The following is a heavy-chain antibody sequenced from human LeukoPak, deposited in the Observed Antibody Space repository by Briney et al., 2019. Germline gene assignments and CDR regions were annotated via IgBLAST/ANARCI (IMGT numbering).Heavy chain of an antibody. D-gene: IGHD3-3*01. J-gene: IGHJ6*02. Sequence: ASVKVSCKVSGYTLTELSVHWVLQAPGKGLEWMGGFDPEDGETIYAQKFQGRVTMTEDTSTDTAYMELSSLRSEDTAVYYRATATSETIFGALNYGMDVWGQGTTVTVSS. CDR2: FDPEDGET. CDR1: GYTLTELS. CDR3: ATATSETIFGALNYGMDV. V-gene: IGHV1-24*01.